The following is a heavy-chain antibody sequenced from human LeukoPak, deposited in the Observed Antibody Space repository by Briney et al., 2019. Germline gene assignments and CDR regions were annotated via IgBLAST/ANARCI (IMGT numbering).Heavy chain of an antibody. D-gene: IGHD6-19*01. CDR2: IDPSDSST. J-gene: IGHJ4*02. Sequence: KSGESLKISCKGSGYSFTNYWISWVRQMPGKGLEWMGRIDPSDSSTNYSPSFQGQVTISADKSISTAYLQWSSLKASDTAMYYCARHTDEGGIAVAVGDYWGQGTLVTVSS. CDR1: GYSFTNYW. CDR3: ARHTDEGGIAVAVGDY. V-gene: IGHV5-10-1*04.